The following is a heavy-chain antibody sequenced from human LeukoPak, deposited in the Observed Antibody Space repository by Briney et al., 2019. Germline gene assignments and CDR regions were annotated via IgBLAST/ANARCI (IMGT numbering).Heavy chain of an antibody. D-gene: IGHD5-24*01. CDR3: AKGTGWRDGYNYDY. CDR2: ISGSGGST. Sequence: PGGSLRLSCAASGFSFSSYAMSWVRQAPGKGLEWVSTISGSGGSTHYVDSVKGRFTISRDNSKLTLYLQLNSLRADDTAVYYCAKGTGWRDGYNYDYWGQGTLVTVSS. CDR1: GFSFSSYA. V-gene: IGHV3-23*01. J-gene: IGHJ4*02.